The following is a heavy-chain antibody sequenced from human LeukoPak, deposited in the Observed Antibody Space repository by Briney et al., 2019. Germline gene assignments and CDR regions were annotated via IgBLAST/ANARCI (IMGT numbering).Heavy chain of an antibody. CDR2: ISYDGSNK. V-gene: IGHV3-30*18. Sequence: PGGSLRLSCAASGFTFSSYGTHWVRQAPGKGLEWVAVISYDGSNKYYADSVKGRFTISRDNSKNTLYLQMNSLRAEDTAVYYCAKDLEAVATSFDYWGQGTLVTVSS. D-gene: IGHD6-19*01. CDR3: AKDLEAVATSFDY. J-gene: IGHJ4*02. CDR1: GFTFSSYG.